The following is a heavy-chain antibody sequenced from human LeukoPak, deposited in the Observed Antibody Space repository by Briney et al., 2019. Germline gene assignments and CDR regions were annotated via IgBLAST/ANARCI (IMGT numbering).Heavy chain of an antibody. CDR1: DYW. V-gene: IGHV3-30*02. J-gene: IGHJ4*02. Sequence: GGSLRLSCEAIDYWMTWVRQAPGKGLEWVAFIRYDGSNKYYADSVKGRFTISRDNSKNTLYLQMNSLRAEDTAVYYCARGSSWHWGQGTLVTVSS. CDR3: ARGSSWH. CDR2: IRYDGSNK. D-gene: IGHD6-13*01.